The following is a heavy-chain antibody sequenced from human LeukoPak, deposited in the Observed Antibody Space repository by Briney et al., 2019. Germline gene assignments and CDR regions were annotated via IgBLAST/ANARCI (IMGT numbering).Heavy chain of an antibody. CDR1: GDTFTGYY. Sequence: ASVKVSCKASGDTFTGYYMHWVRQAPGQGLEWMGRINPNSGGTNYAQKFQGRVTMTRDTSISTAYMELSRLRSDDTAVYYCARIVVVSGAFDIWGQGTMVTVSS. CDR2: INPNSGGT. D-gene: IGHD3-22*01. J-gene: IGHJ3*02. CDR3: ARIVVVSGAFDI. V-gene: IGHV1-2*06.